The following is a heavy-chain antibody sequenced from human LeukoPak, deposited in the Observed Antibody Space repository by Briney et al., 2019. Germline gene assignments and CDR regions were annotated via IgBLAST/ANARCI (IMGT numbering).Heavy chain of an antibody. CDR3: AKGIGYGGMDV. D-gene: IGHD5-12*01. CDR1: GFTFSSYG. V-gene: IGHV3-30*18. J-gene: IGHJ6*02. Sequence: PGGSLRLSCAASGFTFSSYGMHWVRQAPGKGLEWVAVISYDGHNEYYADSVKGRFTISRDNSKNTVLLQMNSLRGEDTAVYYCAKGIGYGGMDVWGQGTTLIVSS. CDR2: ISYDGHNE.